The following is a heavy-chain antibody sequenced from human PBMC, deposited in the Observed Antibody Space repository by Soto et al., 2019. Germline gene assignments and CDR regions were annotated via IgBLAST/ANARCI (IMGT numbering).Heavy chain of an antibody. D-gene: IGHD3-22*01. Sequence: EVQLVESGGGLIQPGWYLSLSCAASGFTVISNYMSWVRQAPGQGLEWVSVIYSGGSTYYADSVKGRVTISRDNAKNTLYLQMNSLRGEDTAVYYCARDCRSGYYYVDYYYYGMDVWGQGTKVPVSS. CDR1: GFTVISNY. CDR2: IYSGGST. CDR3: ARDCRSGYYYVDYYYYGMDV. V-gene: IGHV3-53*01. J-gene: IGHJ6*02.